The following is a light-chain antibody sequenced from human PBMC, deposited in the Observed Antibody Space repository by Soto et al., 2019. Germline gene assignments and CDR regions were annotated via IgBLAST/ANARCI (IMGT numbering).Light chain of an antibody. CDR1: ALPKQY. CDR2: KDD. CDR3: PSADSSHTYL. J-gene: IGLJ1*01. V-gene: IGLV3-25*03. Sequence: SYELTQPPSVSVSPGQTARITCSGDALPKQYAYWYQQKPGQAPVLVIYKDDERPSGIPERFSGSSSGTTVTLTISGVQAEDEADYYCPSADSSHTYLFGTGTKLTVL.